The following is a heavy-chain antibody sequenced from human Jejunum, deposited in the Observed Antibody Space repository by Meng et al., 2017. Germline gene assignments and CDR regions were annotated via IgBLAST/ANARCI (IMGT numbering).Heavy chain of an antibody. D-gene: IGHD2/OR15-2a*01. CDR3: ARRAYSTTWYFNS. V-gene: IGHV5-51*01. J-gene: IGHJ4*02. CDR2: IYPADSDT. CDR1: GDSFTNYW. Sequence: GESLKISCKGSGDSFTNYWIVWVRQVSGKGLEWMGSIYPADSDTRYSPSSQGQVTMTVDKSISTAYLQWNSLKASDTAMYYCARRAYSTTWYFNSWGQGTLVTVSS.